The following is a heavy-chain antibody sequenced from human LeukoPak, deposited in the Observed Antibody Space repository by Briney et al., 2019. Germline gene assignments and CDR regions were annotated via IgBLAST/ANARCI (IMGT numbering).Heavy chain of an antibody. CDR1: GFTFSNYG. CDR3: ARERASSSRNCFDP. V-gene: IGHV3-33*01. J-gene: IGHJ5*02. CDR2: IWYDGSTK. D-gene: IGHD6-6*01. Sequence: PGGSLRLSCAASGFTFSNYGMHWVRQAPGKGLEWVAVIWYDGSTKYYADSVKGRFTISRDNSKNTLFLQMNSLRAEDTAVYYCARERASSSRNCFDPWGQRTLVTVSS.